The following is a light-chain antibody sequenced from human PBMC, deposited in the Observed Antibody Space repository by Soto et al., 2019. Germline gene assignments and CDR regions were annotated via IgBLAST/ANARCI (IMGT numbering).Light chain of an antibody. V-gene: IGKV3-20*01. J-gene: IGKJ5*01. CDR2: GAS. CDR1: QSVASRN. Sequence: EIVLTHSPGTLSLSPGERATLSFSSSQSVASRNLAWYQQKSGQAPRLLIYGASSRAIHTPDRFSGSGSGTDFTLTISGLEPEDFAVYYCQQYGSSPITFGQGTRLEIK. CDR3: QQYGSSPIT.